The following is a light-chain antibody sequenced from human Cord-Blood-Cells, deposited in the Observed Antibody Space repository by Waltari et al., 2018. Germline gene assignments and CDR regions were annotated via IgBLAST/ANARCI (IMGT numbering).Light chain of an antibody. CDR3: QQSYSTPLT. CDR2: AAS. Sequence: DIQMTQSPSSLSASVGERVTITCRASQSINSYLNWYQQKPGKAPKLLIYAASSLQSGVPSRFSGSGSGTDFTLTISSLQPEDFATYYCQQSYSTPLTFGGGTKVEIK. CDR1: QSINSY. J-gene: IGKJ4*01. V-gene: IGKV1-39*01.